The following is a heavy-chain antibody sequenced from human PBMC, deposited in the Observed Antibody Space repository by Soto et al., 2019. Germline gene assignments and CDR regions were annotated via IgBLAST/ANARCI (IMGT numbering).Heavy chain of an antibody. CDR3: ARGAVTYGDYEGWGIDFDY. V-gene: IGHV1-69*12. CDR1: GGTFSSYA. D-gene: IGHD4-17*01. CDR2: IIPIFGTA. J-gene: IGHJ4*02. Sequence: QIQLVQSGAEVKKPGSSVKVSCKASGGTFSSYAISWVRQAPGQGLEWMGGIIPIFGTANYAQKFQGRVTITADESTSTAYMELSSLRSEDTAVYYCARGAVTYGDYEGWGIDFDYWGQGTLVTVSS.